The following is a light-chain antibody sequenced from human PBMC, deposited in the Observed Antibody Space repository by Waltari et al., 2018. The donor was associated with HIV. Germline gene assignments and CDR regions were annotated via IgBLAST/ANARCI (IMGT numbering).Light chain of an antibody. CDR2: DDD. J-gene: IGLJ2*01. CDR3: QVWDSSSDHRI. CDR1: NIGVKS. Sequence: SYVLTQPPSESVAPGKTARITCEGKNIGVKSVHWYQQKPGPAPVLVIDDDDDRPSGIPERCSGSSSGNTATLTINRVEAGDEADYYCQVWDSSSDHRIFGGGTKLTVL. V-gene: IGLV3-21*04.